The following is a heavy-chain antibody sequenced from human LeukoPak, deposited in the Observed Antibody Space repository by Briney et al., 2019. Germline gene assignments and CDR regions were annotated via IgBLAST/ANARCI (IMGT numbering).Heavy chain of an antibody. CDR2: IYYSGST. D-gene: IGHD6-13*01. CDR1: GGSISSSSYY. J-gene: IGHJ4*02. Sequence: TSETLSLTCTVSGGSISSSSYYWGWVRQPPGKGLEWFGNIYYSGSTYYNPSLKSRVTISVDTSKNQFSLKLSSVTAADTAVYYCARVLASGSSWLDFWGQGTLVTVSS. CDR3: ARVLASGSSWLDF. V-gene: IGHV4-39*07.